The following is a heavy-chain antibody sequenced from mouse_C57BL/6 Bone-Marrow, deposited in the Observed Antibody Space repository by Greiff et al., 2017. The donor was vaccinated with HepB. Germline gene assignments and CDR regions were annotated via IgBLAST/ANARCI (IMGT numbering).Heavy chain of an antibody. J-gene: IGHJ4*01. Sequence: VQLQQSGPGLVQPSQSLSITCTVSGFSLTSYGVHWVRQSPGKGLEWLGVIWSGGSTDYNAAFISRLSISKDNSKRHVFFKMNSLQADDTAIYYCARKRAYYRNHYYSMDYWGQGTSVTVSS. CDR3: ARKRAYYRNHYYSMDY. CDR1: GFSLTSYG. CDR2: IWSGGST. D-gene: IGHD2-5*01. V-gene: IGHV2-2*01.